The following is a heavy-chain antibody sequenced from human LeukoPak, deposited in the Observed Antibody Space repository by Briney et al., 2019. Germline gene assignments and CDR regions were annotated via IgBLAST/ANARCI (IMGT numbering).Heavy chain of an antibody. CDR3: ARHADFQFNPPYDY. V-gene: IGHV4-59*08. J-gene: IGHJ4*02. CDR2: IYYSGST. D-gene: IGHD3-3*01. Sequence: PSETLSLTCTVSGGSISSYYWSWIRQPPGKGLEWIGYIYYSGSTNYNPSLKSRVTISVDTSKNQFSLKLRSVTAADTAVYYCARHADFQFNPPYDYWGQGTLVTVSS. CDR1: GGSISSYY.